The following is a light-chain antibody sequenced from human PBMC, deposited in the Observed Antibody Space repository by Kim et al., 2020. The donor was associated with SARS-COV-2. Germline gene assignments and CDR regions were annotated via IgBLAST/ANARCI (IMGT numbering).Light chain of an antibody. V-gene: IGKV1-8*01. CDR2: AAS. Sequence: AIRITQSPPSLSASIGDRVTITCRASQGISSYLAWYQQKPGKAPKLLIHAASTLQSGVPSRFSGSGSGTDFTLTISCLQSEDFAAYYCQQYYNYPYTFGQGTKLEIK. CDR1: QGISSY. J-gene: IGKJ2*01. CDR3: QQYYNYPYT.